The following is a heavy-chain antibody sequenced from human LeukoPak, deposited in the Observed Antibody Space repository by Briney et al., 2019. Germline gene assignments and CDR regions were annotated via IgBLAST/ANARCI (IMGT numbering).Heavy chain of an antibody. V-gene: IGHV3-30*04. Sequence: GGSLRLSCAASGFTFSSYAMHWVRQAPGKGLEWVAVISYDGSSKYYADSVKGRFTISRDNSKNTLYLQMNSLRAEDTAVYYCARAFRVSAVAEWFDPWGQGTLVTVSS. J-gene: IGHJ5*02. CDR3: ARAFRVSAVAEWFDP. D-gene: IGHD6-19*01. CDR1: GFTFSSYA. CDR2: ISYDGSSK.